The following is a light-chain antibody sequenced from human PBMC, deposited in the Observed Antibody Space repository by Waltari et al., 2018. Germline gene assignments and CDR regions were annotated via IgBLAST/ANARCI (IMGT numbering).Light chain of an antibody. V-gene: IGKV3-11*01. CDR3: QQRSDSPWT. Sequence: EIVLTQSPATLSLSPGEKATLYCRASQSVSSYLAWYQQKPGQAPRLLIYDASNRATDIPARFSGSGSGTDFTLTISSLEPKDFAVYYCQQRSDSPWTFGQGTKVEIK. CDR1: QSVSSY. CDR2: DAS. J-gene: IGKJ1*01.